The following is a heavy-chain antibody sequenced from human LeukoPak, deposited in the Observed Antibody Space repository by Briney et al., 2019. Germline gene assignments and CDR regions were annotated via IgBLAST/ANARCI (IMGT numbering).Heavy chain of an antibody. CDR2: IYSGGST. J-gene: IGHJ4*02. CDR3: ARGRGYSGYDFDY. D-gene: IGHD5-12*01. Sequence: GGSLRLSCAASGFTVSSNYMSWVRQAPGKGLEWASVIYSGGSTYYADSVKGRFTISRDNSKNTLYLQMNSLRAEDTAVYYCARGRGYSGYDFDYWGQGTLVTVSS. V-gene: IGHV3-53*01. CDR1: GFTVSSNY.